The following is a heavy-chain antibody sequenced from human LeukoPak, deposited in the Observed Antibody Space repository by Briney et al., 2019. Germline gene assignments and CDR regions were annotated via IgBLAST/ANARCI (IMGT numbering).Heavy chain of an antibody. Sequence: PGRSLRLSCAASGFTFDDYAMHWVRHAPGKGLEWVSGISWNSGSIGYADSVKGRFTISRDNAKNSLYLQMNSLRAEDTALYYCAKTNYYDSSGYPDYWGQGTLVTVSS. V-gene: IGHV3-9*01. CDR1: GFTFDDYA. CDR2: ISWNSGSI. D-gene: IGHD3-22*01. CDR3: AKTNYYDSSGYPDY. J-gene: IGHJ4*02.